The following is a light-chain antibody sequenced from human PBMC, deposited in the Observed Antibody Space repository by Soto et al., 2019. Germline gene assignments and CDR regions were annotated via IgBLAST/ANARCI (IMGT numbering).Light chain of an antibody. CDR1: SGSIANNY. V-gene: IGLV6-57*04. Sequence: NFMLTQPHSVSESPGKTLSISCTRSSGSIANNYVQWYQQRPGSAPTTVIYENNQRLSGVPDRFSGSTDGSSNSASLTISGLQTEDEADYYCQSYDSSTVVFGGGTKVTVL. J-gene: IGLJ2*01. CDR3: QSYDSSTVV. CDR2: ENN.